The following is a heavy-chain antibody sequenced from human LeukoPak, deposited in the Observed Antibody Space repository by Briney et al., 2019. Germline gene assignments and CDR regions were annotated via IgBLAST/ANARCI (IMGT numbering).Heavy chain of an antibody. CDR1: GGTFSSYA. CDR2: INPNSGGT. J-gene: IGHJ4*02. V-gene: IGHV1-2*02. Sequence: GASVKVSCKASGGTFSSYAISWVRQAPGQGLEWMGWINPNSGGTNYAQKFQGRVTMTRDTSISTAYMELSRLKSDDTAVYYCARDQAYYDFWSGYYGEGEKVFDYWGQGTLVTVSS. CDR3: ARDQAYYDFWSGYYGEGEKVFDY. D-gene: IGHD3-3*01.